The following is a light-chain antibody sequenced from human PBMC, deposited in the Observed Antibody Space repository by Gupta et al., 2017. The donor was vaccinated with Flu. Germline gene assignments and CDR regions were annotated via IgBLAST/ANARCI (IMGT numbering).Light chain of an antibody. Sequence: SYELTQPPSVSVSPGQTATITCSGNTLSTQYTYWYQQKPGQAPVLVIFKDTERPSGIPERFSGSNSGKTVTLTIRGVQAEDEAADYCQSADNSGTYVVFGGGTKLTV. CDR1: TLSTQY. J-gene: IGLJ3*02. CDR2: KDT. CDR3: QSADNSGTYVV. V-gene: IGLV3-25*03.